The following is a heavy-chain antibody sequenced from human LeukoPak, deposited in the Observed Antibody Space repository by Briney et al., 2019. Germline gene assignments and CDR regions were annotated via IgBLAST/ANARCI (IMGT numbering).Heavy chain of an antibody. CDR1: GYTFTSNA. V-gene: IGHV1-3*04. CDR2: INTGNGNT. D-gene: IGHD6-13*01. J-gene: IGHJ5*02. CDR3: ARAAAEGLDR. Sequence: ASVTVSCTASGYTFTSNAMHWVRQAPGQRPEWMGWINTGNGNTKYSQKFQGRVTISRDTSANTAYMEVSSQRSEDTAVYYCARAAAEGLDRWGQGTLVTVSS.